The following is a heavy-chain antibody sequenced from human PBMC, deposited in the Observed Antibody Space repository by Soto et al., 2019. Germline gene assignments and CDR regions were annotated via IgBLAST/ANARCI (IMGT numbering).Heavy chain of an antibody. Sequence: EVQLVESGGGLVQPGRSLRLSCAASGFTFDDYAMHWVRQAPGKGLEWVSGISWNSGSIGYADSVKGRFTISRDNAKNSLYLQMNSLRAEDTALYYCAKDNIPRPGGVLFAAAGHHYFDYWGQGTLVTVSS. J-gene: IGHJ4*02. CDR1: GFTFDDYA. CDR3: AKDNIPRPGGVLFAAAGHHYFDY. V-gene: IGHV3-9*01. D-gene: IGHD6-13*01. CDR2: ISWNSGSI.